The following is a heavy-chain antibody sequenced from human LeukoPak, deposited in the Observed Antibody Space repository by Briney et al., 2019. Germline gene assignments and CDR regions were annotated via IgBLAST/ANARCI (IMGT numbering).Heavy chain of an antibody. CDR3: ASGLQFRILDY. D-gene: IGHD5-24*01. J-gene: IGHJ4*02. CDR1: GGSISNYY. CDR2: IYTSGGT. V-gene: IGHV4-4*07. Sequence: SETLSLTCIVSGGSISNYYWNWIRQPAGKGLEWIGRIYTSGGTNYNPSLKSRVTMSVDTSKNQISLKLSSVTAADTAVYYCASGLQFRILDYWGQGTLVTISS.